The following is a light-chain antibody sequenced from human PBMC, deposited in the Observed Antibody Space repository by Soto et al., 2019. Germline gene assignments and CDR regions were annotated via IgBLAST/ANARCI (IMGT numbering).Light chain of an antibody. CDR2: KAS. J-gene: IGKJ1*01. V-gene: IGKV1-5*03. CDR1: QSIRSW. Sequence: DIQMTQSPSTLSASVGDRVTITCRASQSIRSWLAWYQQKPGIAPKLLIYKASTLQSGVPSRFSGSASGPEFTLTISSLQPDDFANYYGQQYNAYPWTFGQGTKVEIK. CDR3: QQYNAYPWT.